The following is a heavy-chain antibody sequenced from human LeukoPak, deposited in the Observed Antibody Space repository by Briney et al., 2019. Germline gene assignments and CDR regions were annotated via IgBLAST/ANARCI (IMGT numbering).Heavy chain of an antibody. J-gene: IGHJ4*02. Sequence: GGSLRLSCAASGFTFSSYAMHWVRQAPGKGLEWVAVISYDGSNKYYADSVKGRFTISRDNSKNTLYLQMNSLRAEDTAVYYCASIGGELHAGGEEDFNWGQGTLVTVSS. CDR3: ASIGGELHAGGEEDFN. CDR2: ISYDGSNK. V-gene: IGHV3-30-3*01. CDR1: GFTFSSYA. D-gene: IGHD2-15*01.